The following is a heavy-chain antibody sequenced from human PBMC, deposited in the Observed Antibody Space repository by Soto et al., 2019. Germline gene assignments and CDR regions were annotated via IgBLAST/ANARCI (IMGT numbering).Heavy chain of an antibody. CDR3: AKVLGDPSPDYYYYGMDV. J-gene: IGHJ6*02. CDR1: GFTFSSYG. CDR2: ISYDGSNK. V-gene: IGHV3-30*18. D-gene: IGHD3-10*01. Sequence: QPGGSLRLSCAASGFTFSSYGMHWVRQAPGKGLEWVAVISYDGSNKYYADSVKGRFTISRDNSKNTLYLQMNSLRAEDTAVYYCAKVLGDPSPDYYYYGMDVWGQGTTVTVSS.